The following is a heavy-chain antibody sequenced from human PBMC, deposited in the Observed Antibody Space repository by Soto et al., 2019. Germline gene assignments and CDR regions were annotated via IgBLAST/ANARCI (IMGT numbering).Heavy chain of an antibody. CDR2: INAGNGNT. Sequence: GASVKVSCKASGYTFTSYAMHWVRQAPGQRLEWMGWINAGNGNTKYPQKCQGRVTLTRDTSASTVYMQLSSLTSEDTAMYYCARTTSGNYFDSWGQGTLVTVSS. J-gene: IGHJ4*02. CDR1: GYTFTSYA. CDR3: ARTTSGNYFDS. D-gene: IGHD1-1*01. V-gene: IGHV1-3*01.